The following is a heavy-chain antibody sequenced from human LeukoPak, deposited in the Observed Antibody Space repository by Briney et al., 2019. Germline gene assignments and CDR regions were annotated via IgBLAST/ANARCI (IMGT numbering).Heavy chain of an antibody. Sequence: SDTLSLTCAVSGDSISSGNWWGWIRQPPGKGLEWTGYIYYGGSTYYNPSLKSRVTMSVDTSKNQFSLKLSSVTAVDTAVYYCARTLSGSYHYFDYWGQGTLLTVSS. J-gene: IGHJ4*02. CDR2: IYYGGST. CDR3: ARTLSGSYHYFDY. D-gene: IGHD1-26*01. CDR1: GDSISSGNW. V-gene: IGHV4-28*01.